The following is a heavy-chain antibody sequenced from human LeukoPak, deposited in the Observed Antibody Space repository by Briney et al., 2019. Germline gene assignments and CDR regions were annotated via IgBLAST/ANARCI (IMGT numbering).Heavy chain of an antibody. D-gene: IGHD3-22*01. CDR1: GYTFTGYY. CDR2: ISAYNGNT. CDR3: ARGSYYDSSGYYYYYYYYMDV. V-gene: IGHV1-18*04. Sequence: ASVKVSCKASGYTFTGYYMHWVRQAPGQGLEWMGWISAYNGNTNYAQKLQGRVTMTTDTSTSTAYMELRSLRSDDTAVHYCARGSYYDSSGYYYYYYYYMDVWGKGTTVTVSS. J-gene: IGHJ6*03.